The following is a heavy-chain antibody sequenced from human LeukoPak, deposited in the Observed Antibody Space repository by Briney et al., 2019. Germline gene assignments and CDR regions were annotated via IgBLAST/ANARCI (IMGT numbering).Heavy chain of an antibody. D-gene: IGHD6-13*01. CDR1: GGSISSFY. CDR2: RFTSGST. J-gene: IGHJ6*03. V-gene: IGHV4-4*07. CDR3: ARGLRRWFWAAAGNYYYMDV. Sequence: SETLSLTCTVSGGSISSFYWSWIRLPAGKGLEWIGRRFTSGSTNYNPSLKSRVTMSVDTSKNQFSLKLSSVTAADTAVCYCARGLRRWFWAAAGNYYYMDVWGKGTTVTISS.